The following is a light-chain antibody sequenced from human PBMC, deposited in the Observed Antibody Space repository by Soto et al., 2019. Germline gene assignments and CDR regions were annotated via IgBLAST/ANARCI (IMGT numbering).Light chain of an antibody. CDR2: DNN. V-gene: IGLV1-51*01. CDR1: SSNIGNNY. CDR3: ETWDSSLSAL. J-gene: IGLJ2*01. Sequence: QSVLTQPPSVSAAPGQKVTISCSGSSSNIGNNYVSWYQQLPGTAPKLLIYDNNKRPSGIPDRFSGSKSGTSATLGITGLQTGDEADYYCETWDSSLSALFGGGTRVTVL.